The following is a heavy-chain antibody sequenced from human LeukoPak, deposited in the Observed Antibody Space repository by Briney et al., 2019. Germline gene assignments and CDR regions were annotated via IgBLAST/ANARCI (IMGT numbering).Heavy chain of an antibody. V-gene: IGHV3-23*01. CDR2: ISGSGGST. CDR1: GFTFSSYA. Sequence: GSLRLSCAASGFTFSSYAMSWVRQAPGKGLEWVSAISGSGGSTYYADPVKGRFTISRDNSKNTLYLQMNSLRAEDTAVYYCAKLYSTYDSSGYYYVRDDAFDIWGQGTMVTVSS. CDR3: AKLYSTYDSSGYYYVRDDAFDI. J-gene: IGHJ3*02. D-gene: IGHD3-22*01.